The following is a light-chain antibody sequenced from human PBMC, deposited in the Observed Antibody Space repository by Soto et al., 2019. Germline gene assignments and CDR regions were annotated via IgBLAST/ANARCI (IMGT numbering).Light chain of an antibody. CDR1: SSDVGGYNF. V-gene: IGLV2-14*01. Sequence: QSALTQPASVSGSPGQSITISCTGASSDVGGYNFVSWYQHHPGSPPKLIIYEVSHRPSGVSNRFSGSKSANKASLTISGLQVEDEADYFCSSYSSNTTTEVFGNGTKVTVL. CDR3: SSYSSNTTTEV. CDR2: EVS. J-gene: IGLJ1*01.